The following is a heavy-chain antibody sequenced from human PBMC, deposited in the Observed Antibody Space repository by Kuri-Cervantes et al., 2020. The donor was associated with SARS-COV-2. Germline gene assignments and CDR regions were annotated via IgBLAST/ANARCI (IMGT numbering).Heavy chain of an antibody. D-gene: IGHD3-3*01. Sequence: ASAKVSCKASGYTFTSYYMHWVRQAPGQGLEWMGIIYPSGGSTSYAQKFQGRVTMTRDTSTSTVYMELSSLRSEDTAVYYCARDALPTIFGVVIIYWFDPWGQGTLVTVSS. CDR1: GYTFTSYY. J-gene: IGHJ5*02. V-gene: IGHV1-46*01. CDR3: ARDALPTIFGVVIIYWFDP. CDR2: IYPSGGST.